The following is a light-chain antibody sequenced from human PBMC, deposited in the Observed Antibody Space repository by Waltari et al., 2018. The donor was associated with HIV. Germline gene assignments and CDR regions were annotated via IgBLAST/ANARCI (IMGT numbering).Light chain of an antibody. CDR2: EVN. J-gene: IGLJ2*01. V-gene: IGLV2-8*01. CDR1: SSDIGAYNY. CDR3: SSYAGSDNRVV. Sequence: QSALTQPPSASASPGQSVTISCPGTSSDIGAYNYVSWSPQQPGKAPKLMIYEVNKRPSGVPDRCAGAKSGNVASLTVSGLQDDDEADFYCSSYAGSDNRVVFGGGTKLTVL.